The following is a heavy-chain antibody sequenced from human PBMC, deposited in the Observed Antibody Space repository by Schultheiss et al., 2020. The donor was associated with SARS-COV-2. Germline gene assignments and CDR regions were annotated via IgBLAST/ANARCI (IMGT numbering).Heavy chain of an antibody. V-gene: IGHV3-49*03. Sequence: GGSLRLSCTASGFTFGDYAMSWFRQAPGKGLEWVGFIRSKAYGGTTEYAASVKGRFTISRDDSKSIAYLQMNSLKTEDTAVYYCTTPAYYYDSKGAFDIWGQGTMVTVSS. CDR2: IRSKAYGGTT. J-gene: IGHJ3*02. CDR3: TTPAYYYDSKGAFDI. D-gene: IGHD3-22*01. CDR1: GFTFGDYA.